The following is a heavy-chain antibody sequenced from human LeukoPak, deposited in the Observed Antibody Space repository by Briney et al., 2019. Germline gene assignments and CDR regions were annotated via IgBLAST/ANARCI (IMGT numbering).Heavy chain of an antibody. V-gene: IGHV1-2*02. Sequence: ASVKVSCKASGYTFTGYFMHWVRQAPGQGLEWMGWINPNSGGTNYAQKFQGRVTMTRDTSISTAYMDMSSLRSDDTAVYYCARNLWFGESSDAFDMWGQGTMVTVSS. CDR1: GYTFTGYF. D-gene: IGHD3-10*01. CDR2: INPNSGGT. J-gene: IGHJ3*02. CDR3: ARNLWFGESSDAFDM.